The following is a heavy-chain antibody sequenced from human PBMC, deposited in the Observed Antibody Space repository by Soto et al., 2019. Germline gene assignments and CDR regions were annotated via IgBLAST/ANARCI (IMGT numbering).Heavy chain of an antibody. D-gene: IGHD1-1*01. Sequence: PGGSLRLSCASSGFTFSDYYMSWIRQAPGKGLEWVSYISSSGSTIYYADSVKGRFTISRDNAKNSLYLQMNSLRAEDTAVYYCARYTTSFAAVGLDPWGQGTLVTVSS. CDR1: GFTFSDYY. CDR2: ISSSGSTI. V-gene: IGHV3-11*01. J-gene: IGHJ5*02. CDR3: ARYTTSFAAVGLDP.